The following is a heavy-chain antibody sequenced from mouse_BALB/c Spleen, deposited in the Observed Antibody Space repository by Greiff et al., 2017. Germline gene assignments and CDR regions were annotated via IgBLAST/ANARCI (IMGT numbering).Heavy chain of an antibody. CDR3: ARSDYDAWNY. D-gene: IGHD2-3*01. CDR1: GYSITSDYA. CDR2: ISYSGST. J-gene: IGHJ4*01. Sequence: EVKLQESGPGLVKPSQSLSLTCTVTGYSITSDYAWNWIRQFPGNKLELMGYISYSGSTSYNPSLKSRISITRDTSKNQFFLQLNSVTTEDTATYYCARSDYDAWNYWGQGTSVTVSS. V-gene: IGHV3-2*02.